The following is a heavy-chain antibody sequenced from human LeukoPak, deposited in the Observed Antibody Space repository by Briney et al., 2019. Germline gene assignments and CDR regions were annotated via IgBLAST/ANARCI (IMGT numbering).Heavy chain of an antibody. CDR1: GFSLSTSGVA. CDR2: IYWNDDK. Sequence: SGPTLVNPTQTLTLTCTFSGFSLSTSGVAVGWIGKPPGKALEWLALIYWNDDKRYTPSLKSRLTITKDTSKNQVVLTMTNMDPVDTATYYCAHSLVRGYFLTFDYWGQGTLVTVSS. D-gene: IGHD3-22*01. V-gene: IGHV2-5*01. CDR3: AHSLVRGYFLTFDY. J-gene: IGHJ4*02.